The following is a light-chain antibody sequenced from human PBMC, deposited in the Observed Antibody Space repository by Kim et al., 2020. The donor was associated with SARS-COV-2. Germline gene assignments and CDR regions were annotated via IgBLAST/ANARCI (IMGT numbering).Light chain of an antibody. Sequence: EVVLTQSPGTLSLSPGERATLSCRASQCVSRNYLAWYQQKPGQPPRLLIYYASTSAAGIPDRFRGSGSGADFTLTSCRLEPEDFAVYYCQQYGSSPRAFGQGTKVDIK. CDR3: QQYGSSPRA. CDR2: YAS. J-gene: IGKJ1*01. CDR1: QCVSRNY. V-gene: IGKV3-20*01.